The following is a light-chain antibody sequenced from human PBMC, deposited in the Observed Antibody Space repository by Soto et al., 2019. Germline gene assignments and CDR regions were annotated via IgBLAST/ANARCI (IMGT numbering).Light chain of an antibody. CDR3: QQYNNWPPTT. CDR1: QSISGN. Sequence: EILMTQTPATLSVSPGERASLSCRASQSISGNLAWYQQRLGQAPRLIIYGASTRATGVPARFSGSGSGAEFTLTISSLQSEDFAVYYCQQYNNWPPTTFGQGTRLEIK. J-gene: IGKJ5*01. CDR2: GAS. V-gene: IGKV3-15*01.